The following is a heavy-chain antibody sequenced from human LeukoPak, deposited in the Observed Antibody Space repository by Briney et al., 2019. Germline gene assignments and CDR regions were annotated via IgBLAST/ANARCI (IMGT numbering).Heavy chain of an antibody. CDR3: ASGITMVRGVIRHQATY. J-gene: IGHJ4*02. D-gene: IGHD3-10*01. Sequence: GGSLRLSCAASGFTFSSYSMNWVRQAPGKGLEWVSSISSSSSYIYYADSVKGRFTISRDNAKNSLYLQMNSLRAEDTAVYYCASGITMVRGVIRHQATYWGQGTLVTVSS. V-gene: IGHV3-21*01. CDR1: GFTFSSYS. CDR2: ISSSSSYI.